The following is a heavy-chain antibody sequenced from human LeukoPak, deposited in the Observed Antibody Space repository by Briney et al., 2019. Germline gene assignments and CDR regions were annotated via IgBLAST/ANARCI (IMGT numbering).Heavy chain of an antibody. D-gene: IGHD3-22*01. CDR2: INSDGSST. CDR3: TRDSDSSRYTIDY. Sequence: PGESLRLSCAASGFTFSNYWMHWVRQAPGKGLVWVSRINSDGSSTSHADSVKGRFTISRDNAKNTLYLQMNSLRAEDTAVYYCTRDSDSSRYTIDYWGQGALVTVSS. J-gene: IGHJ4*02. V-gene: IGHV3-74*01. CDR1: GFTFSNYW.